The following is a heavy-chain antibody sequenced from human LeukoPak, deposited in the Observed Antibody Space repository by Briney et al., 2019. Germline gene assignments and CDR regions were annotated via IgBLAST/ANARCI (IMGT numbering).Heavy chain of an antibody. V-gene: IGHV4-39*01. CDR1: GGSISSSSYY. D-gene: IGHD3-22*01. Sequence: SETLSLTCTVSGGSISSSSYYWGWLRQPPGKGLEWIGSIYYSGGTYYNPSLKSRVTISVDTSKNQFSLKLSSVTAADTAVYYRARHDVMYGSSGYSGYWGQGTLVTVSS. CDR2: IYYSGGT. CDR3: ARHDVMYGSSGYSGY. J-gene: IGHJ4*02.